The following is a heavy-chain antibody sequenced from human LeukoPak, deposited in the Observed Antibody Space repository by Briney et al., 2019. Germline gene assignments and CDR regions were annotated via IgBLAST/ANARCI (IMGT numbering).Heavy chain of an antibody. Sequence: PGGSLRLSCAASGFTFSNSAMSWVRQAPGKGLEGVSTISASGGGIHYADSVKGRFTVSRDNSKITLFLQMNSLRAEDTAVYYCAKADAYSSGRRYFQHWGQGTLVTVSS. J-gene: IGHJ1*01. CDR1: GFTFSNSA. CDR2: ISASGGGI. D-gene: IGHD6-19*01. CDR3: AKADAYSSGRRYFQH. V-gene: IGHV3-23*01.